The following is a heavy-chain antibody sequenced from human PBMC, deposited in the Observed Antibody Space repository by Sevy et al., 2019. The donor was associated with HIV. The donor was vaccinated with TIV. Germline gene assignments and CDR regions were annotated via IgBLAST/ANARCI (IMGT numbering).Heavy chain of an antibody. D-gene: IGHD2-15*01. CDR3: AKRRVQSGLSGGGANYGWDV. V-gene: IGHV3-23*01. J-gene: IGHJ6*02. CDR1: GFPFSNYA. CDR2: LIGGGSRT. Sequence: GGSLRLSCAASGFPFSNYAMSWIRQAPGKGLEWVSTLIGGGSRTYYADSVTGRFTISRDNSKNTLYLQMNSLGADDXXIYYCAKRRVQSGLSGGGANYGWDVCGHGTTVTVSS.